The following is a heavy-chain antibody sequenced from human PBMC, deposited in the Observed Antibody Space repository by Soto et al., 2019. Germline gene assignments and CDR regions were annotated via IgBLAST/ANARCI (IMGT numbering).Heavy chain of an antibody. CDR2: INPNSGGT. J-gene: IGHJ4*02. Sequence: ASVKVSCKAYGYTFTVYYMHWVRQAPGQGLEWMGWINPNSGGTNYAQKFQGRVTMTRDTSISTAYMEVSRLRSDDTAVYYCARAVSTLLYYFDCWGQGTLVTVSS. CDR3: ARAVSTLLYYFDC. V-gene: IGHV1-2*02. CDR1: GYTFTVYY. D-gene: IGHD4-17*01.